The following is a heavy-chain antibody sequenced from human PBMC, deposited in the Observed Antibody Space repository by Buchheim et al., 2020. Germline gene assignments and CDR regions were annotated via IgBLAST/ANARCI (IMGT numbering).Heavy chain of an antibody. D-gene: IGHD6-13*01. J-gene: IGHJ4*02. V-gene: IGHV3-30-3*01. Sequence: QVHLVESGGGVVQPGTSLRLSCTASRFTFGSYAMHWVRQAPGKGLEWVAVISYDGSNKYNADSVKGRFSISRENSKNTLYLQMNSLRAEDSAVYYCARCIAAAGKGPFEYWGQGNL. CDR3: ARCIAAAGKGPFEY. CDR2: ISYDGSNK. CDR1: RFTFGSYA.